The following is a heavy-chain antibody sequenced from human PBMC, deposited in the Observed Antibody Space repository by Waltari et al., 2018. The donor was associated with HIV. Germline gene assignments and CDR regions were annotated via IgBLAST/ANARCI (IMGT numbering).Heavy chain of an antibody. D-gene: IGHD2-21*02. Sequence: QVQLQQWGAGLLKPSETLSLTCAVYGGSFSAHYWAWIRQSPERGLEWIGEINHTGTPNHNPSLKSRITISVDTSKNQFSLKVNSVTAADTAVYFCARGEGVYCSGIGNCYSGGAFDIWGHGSMVTVSS. CDR3: ARGEGVYCSGIGNCYSGGAFDI. V-gene: IGHV4-34*02. CDR2: INHTGTP. J-gene: IGHJ3*02. CDR1: GGSFSAHY.